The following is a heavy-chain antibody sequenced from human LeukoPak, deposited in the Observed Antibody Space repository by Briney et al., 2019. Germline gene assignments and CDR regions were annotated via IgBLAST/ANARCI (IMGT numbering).Heavy chain of an antibody. V-gene: IGHV3-13*01. J-gene: IGHJ6*02. CDR1: GFTFSSYD. D-gene: IGHD2-15*01. Sequence: GGSLRLSCAASGFTFSSYDMHWVRQATGKGLEWVSAIGTAGDTYYPGSVKGRFTISRENAKNSLYLQMNSLRAEDTAVYYCARGIYCSGGSCYSDYYYYGMDVWGQGTTVTVSS. CDR3: ARGIYCSGGSCYSDYYYYGMDV. CDR2: IGTAGDT.